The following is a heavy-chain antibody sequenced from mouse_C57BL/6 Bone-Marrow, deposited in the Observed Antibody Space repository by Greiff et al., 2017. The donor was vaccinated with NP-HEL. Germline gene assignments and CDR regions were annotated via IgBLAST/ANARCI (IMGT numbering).Heavy chain of an antibody. CDR3: ARRTTVVEGYFDY. V-gene: IGHV1-54*01. CDR1: GYAFTNYL. CDR2: INPGSGGT. J-gene: IGHJ2*01. D-gene: IGHD1-1*01. Sequence: VQVVESGAELVRPGTSVKVSCKASGYAFTNYLIEWVKQRPGQGLEWIGVINPGSGGTNYNEKFKGKATLTADKSSSTAYMQLSSLTSEDSAVYFCARRTTVVEGYFDYWGQGTTLTVSS.